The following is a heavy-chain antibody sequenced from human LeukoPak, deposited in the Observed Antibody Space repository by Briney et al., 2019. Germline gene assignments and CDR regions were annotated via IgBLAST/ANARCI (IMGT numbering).Heavy chain of an antibody. D-gene: IGHD6-6*01. CDR3: ARGGGPYSSSSIDY. CDR2: IYYSGST. J-gene: IGHJ4*02. CDR1: GGSISSYY. V-gene: IGHV4-59*01. Sequence: SETLSLTCTVSGGSISSYYWSWIRQPPGKGLEWIGYIYYSGSTNYNPSLKSRVTISVDTSKNQFSLKLSPVTAADTAVYYCARGGGPYSSSSIDYWGQGTLVTVSS.